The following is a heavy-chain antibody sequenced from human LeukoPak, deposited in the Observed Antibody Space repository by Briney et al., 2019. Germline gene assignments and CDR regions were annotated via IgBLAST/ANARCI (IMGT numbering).Heavy chain of an antibody. J-gene: IGHJ4*02. Sequence: ASVKVSCKASGYTFTSYYMHWVRQAPGQGLEWMGIINPSGGSTSYAQKFQGRVTMTRDMSTSTVYMELSSLRSEDTAVYYCARGYFDRGGYYGKHDYWGQGTLITVSS. D-gene: IGHD3-22*01. CDR3: ARGYFDRGGYYGKHDY. CDR1: GYTFTSYY. CDR2: INPSGGST. V-gene: IGHV1-46*01.